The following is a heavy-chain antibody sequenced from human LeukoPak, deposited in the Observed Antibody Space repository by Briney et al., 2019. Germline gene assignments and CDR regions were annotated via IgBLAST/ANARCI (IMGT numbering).Heavy chain of an antibody. CDR2: ISSSSSYI. CDR1: GFTFSSYS. CDR3: ARRKALGSYAFDI. V-gene: IGHV3-21*01. J-gene: IGHJ3*02. D-gene: IGHD3-10*01. Sequence: GGSLRLSCAASGFTFSSYSMNWVRQAPGKGLEWVSSISSSSSYIYYADSVKGRFTISRDNAKNSLYLQMNSLRAEDTAVYYCARRKALGSYAFDIWGQGTMVTVSS.